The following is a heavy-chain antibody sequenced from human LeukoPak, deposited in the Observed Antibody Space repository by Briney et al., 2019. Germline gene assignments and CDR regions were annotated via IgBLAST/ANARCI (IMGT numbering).Heavy chain of an antibody. J-gene: IGHJ4*02. CDR2: ISWNGDAT. CDR3: ARGNRGGSYGGDS. Sequence: GGSLRLSCAASGFTFDDYGITWVRQAPGRGLEWVSGISWNGDATGYADSVKGRFTISRDNAKNSLSLQMNSLRAEDTAFYYCARGNRGGSYGGDSWGQGTLVTVSS. CDR1: GFTFDDYG. D-gene: IGHD4-17*01. V-gene: IGHV3-20*04.